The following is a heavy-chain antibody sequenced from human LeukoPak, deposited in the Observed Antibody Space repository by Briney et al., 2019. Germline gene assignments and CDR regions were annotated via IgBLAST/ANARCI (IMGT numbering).Heavy chain of an antibody. V-gene: IGHV4-59*01. CDR1: GGSINNYY. Sequence: SETLSLTCTVSGGSINNYYWSWIRQSPGKGLEWIGYIYYSGSTNYNPSLKSRVTISLDTSKNQFSLKLSSVTAADTAVYYCARDYRGWYYFDYWGQGTLVTVSS. D-gene: IGHD6-19*01. CDR3: ARDYRGWYYFDY. CDR2: IYYSGST. J-gene: IGHJ4*02.